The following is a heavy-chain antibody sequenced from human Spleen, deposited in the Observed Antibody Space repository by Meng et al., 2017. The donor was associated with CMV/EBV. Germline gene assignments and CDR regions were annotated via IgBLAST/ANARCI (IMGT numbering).Heavy chain of an antibody. CDR1: GFTFSSYW. V-gene: IGHV3-74*01. D-gene: IGHD2-2*01. CDR3: AKGGAAARGWFDY. CDR2: INSDGSST. J-gene: IGHJ4*02. Sequence: GESLKISCAASGFTFSSYWMHWVRQAPGKGLVWVSRINSDGSSTSYADSVKGRFTISRDNAKNTLYLQMNSLRAEDTAVYYCAKGGAAARGWFDYWGQGTLVTVSS.